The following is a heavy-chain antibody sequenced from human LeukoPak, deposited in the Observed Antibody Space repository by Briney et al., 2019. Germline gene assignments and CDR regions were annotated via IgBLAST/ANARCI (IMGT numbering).Heavy chain of an antibody. V-gene: IGHV4-4*07. CDR3: ARVMVVGITVYGMDV. D-gene: IGHD2-21*01. Sequence: PSETLSLTCTVSGGSINSDYWSWIRQPAGEGLEWIGRIYTSGSTNYNPSLKSRVTMSVDTSKNQFSLKLSSVTAADTAVYYCARVMVVGITVYGMDVWGQGTTVTVSS. CDR2: IYTSGST. J-gene: IGHJ6*01. CDR1: GGSINSDY.